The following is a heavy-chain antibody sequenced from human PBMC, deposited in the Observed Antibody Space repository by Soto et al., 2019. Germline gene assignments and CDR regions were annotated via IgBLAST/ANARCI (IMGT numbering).Heavy chain of an antibody. CDR1: GYSFTTYW. Sequence: GESLKISCQASGYSFTTYWIAWVRQVPGKGLEWMGVVYPGDSDTKYSPSFQGHVTISADRSSSTAFLQWSSLKASDTAVYYCARGLHRNYIMNWLDPWRQGTLVTVSS. V-gene: IGHV5-51*01. CDR3: ARGLHRNYIMNWLDP. D-gene: IGHD3-16*01. CDR2: VYPGDSDT. J-gene: IGHJ5*02.